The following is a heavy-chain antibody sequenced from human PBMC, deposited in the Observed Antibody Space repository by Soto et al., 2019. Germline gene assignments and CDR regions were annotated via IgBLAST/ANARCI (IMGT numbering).Heavy chain of an antibody. CDR1: GGSFSGHS. CDR2: INHSGRV. V-gene: IGHV4-34*01. J-gene: IGHJ5*01. CDR3: STRAYDTNGYYRFDP. D-gene: IGHD3-22*01. Sequence: SETLSLTCAVYGGSFSGHSWTWIRQSPGNGLEWIGDINHSGRVNYSPSLKSRVTISLDTSKNQFSLTLSAVTAADTAMYYCSTRAYDTNGYYRFDPWGQGNLVKVSS.